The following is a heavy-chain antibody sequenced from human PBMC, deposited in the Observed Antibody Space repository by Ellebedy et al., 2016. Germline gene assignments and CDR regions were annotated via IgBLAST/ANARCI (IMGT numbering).Heavy chain of an antibody. CDR3: AKDLQAIVVVTAIAFDI. CDR2: ISGSGGST. CDR1: GFTFSSYA. Sequence: GGSLRLSXAASGFTFSSYAMSWVRQAPGKGLEWVSAISGSGGSTYYADSVKGRFTISRDNSKNTLYLQMNSLRAEDTAVYYCAKDLQAIVVVTAIAFDIWGQGTMVTVSS. D-gene: IGHD2-21*02. V-gene: IGHV3-23*01. J-gene: IGHJ3*02.